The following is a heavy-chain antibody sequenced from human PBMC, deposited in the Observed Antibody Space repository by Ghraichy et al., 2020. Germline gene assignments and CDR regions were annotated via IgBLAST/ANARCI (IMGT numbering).Heavy chain of an antibody. CDR1: GFTFSSYG. CDR3: AKDERYYDILTGTESLDY. D-gene: IGHD3-9*01. Sequence: SLRLSCAASGFTFSSYGMHWVRQAPGKGLEWVAVISYDGSNKYYADSVKGRFTISRDNSKNTLYLQMNSLRAEDTAVYYCAKDERYYDILTGTESLDYWGQGTLVTVSS. V-gene: IGHV3-30*18. J-gene: IGHJ4*02. CDR2: ISYDGSNK.